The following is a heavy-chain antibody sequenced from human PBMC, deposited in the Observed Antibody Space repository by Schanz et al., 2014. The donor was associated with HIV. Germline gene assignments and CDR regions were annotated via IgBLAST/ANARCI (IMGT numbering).Heavy chain of an antibody. Sequence: QVHLVQSGAEVKKPGASVKVSCKASGYTFTSYDINWVRQAPGQGLEWMGWVNPKSGSTKYAQKFQGRVTISRDTSISTAYMEVSRLRSDDTAVYYCASAGFDDSSGYPDYWGQGTLVTVSS. J-gene: IGHJ4*02. V-gene: IGHV1-2*02. D-gene: IGHD3-22*01. CDR1: GYTFTSYD. CDR2: VNPKSGST. CDR3: ASAGFDDSSGYPDY.